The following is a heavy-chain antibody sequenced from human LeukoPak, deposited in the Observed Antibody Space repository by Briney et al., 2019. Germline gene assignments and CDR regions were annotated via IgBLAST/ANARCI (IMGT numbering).Heavy chain of an antibody. J-gene: IGHJ4*02. CDR2: IKQDGSEK. CDR1: GFTFSNYW. Sequence: GGSLRLSCAASGFTFSNYWMIWVRQAPGKGLEWVASIKQDGSEKQYVGSVRGRFTISRDNAKNVLDLQMNSLTAEDTAVYYCARGGIVAPDYWGQGTLVTVSS. CDR3: ARGGIVAPDY. D-gene: IGHD5-12*01. V-gene: IGHV3-7*01.